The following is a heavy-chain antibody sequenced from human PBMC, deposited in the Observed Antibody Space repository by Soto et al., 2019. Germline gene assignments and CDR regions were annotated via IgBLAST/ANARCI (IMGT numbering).Heavy chain of an antibody. Sequence: PGGSLRLSCAASGFTFSSYGMHWVRQAPGKGLEWVAVISYDGSNKYYADSVKGRFTISRDNSKNTLYLQMNSLRAEDTAVYYCAKQLVGATRRASYYFDYWGQGTLVTVS. J-gene: IGHJ4*02. CDR1: GFTFSSYG. D-gene: IGHD1-26*01. CDR3: AKQLVGATRRASYYFDY. V-gene: IGHV3-30*18. CDR2: ISYDGSNK.